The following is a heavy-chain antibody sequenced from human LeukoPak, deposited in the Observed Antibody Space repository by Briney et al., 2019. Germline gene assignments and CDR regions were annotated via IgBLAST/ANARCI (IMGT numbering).Heavy chain of an antibody. J-gene: IGHJ5*02. Sequence: PGGSLRLSCTGSGLTFGDYGMSWFRQAPGKGLEWVGHIRSKTYGGTTEYATSIKGRFTISRDDSKSIAYLQMNSLKTEDTAVYYCARAGVPAAIFHWFDPWGQGTLVTVSS. D-gene: IGHD2-2*01. CDR2: IRSKTYGGTT. CDR3: ARAGVPAAIFHWFDP. V-gene: IGHV3-49*03. CDR1: GLTFGDYG.